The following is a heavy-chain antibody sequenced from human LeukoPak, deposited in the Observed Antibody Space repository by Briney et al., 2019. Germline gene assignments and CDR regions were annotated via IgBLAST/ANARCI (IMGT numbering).Heavy chain of an antibody. CDR1: GGSISSSSYY. J-gene: IGHJ5*02. D-gene: IGHD3-3*01. CDR2: IYYSGST. CDR3: ARHAYYDFWSGYRYNWFDP. V-gene: IGHV4-39*01. Sequence: SETLSLTCTVSGGSISSSSYYWGWIRQPPGKGLEWIGSIYYSGSTNYNPSLKSRVTISVDTSKNQFSLKLSSVTAADTAVYYCARHAYYDFWSGYRYNWFDPWGQGTLVTVSS.